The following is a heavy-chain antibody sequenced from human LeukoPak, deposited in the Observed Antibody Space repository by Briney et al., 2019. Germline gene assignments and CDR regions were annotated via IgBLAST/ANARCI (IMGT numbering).Heavy chain of an antibody. CDR3: ARASTLNYYFGMDV. J-gene: IGHJ6*02. CDR1: GGSISSSNW. Sequence: SGTLSITCAVSGGSISSSNWWSWVRQPPGKGLEWIGEIYHSGSTNYNPSLMSRVTISVDKSKNQFSLKLSSVTAADTAVYYCARASTLNYYFGMDVWGQGTTVTVSS. V-gene: IGHV4-4*02. D-gene: IGHD5/OR15-5a*01. CDR2: IYHSGST.